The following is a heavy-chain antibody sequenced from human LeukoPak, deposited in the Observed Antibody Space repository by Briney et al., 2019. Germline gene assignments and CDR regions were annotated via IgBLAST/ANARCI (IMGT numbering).Heavy chain of an antibody. D-gene: IGHD3-3*01. CDR1: GFTFSSYW. J-gene: IGHJ4*02. V-gene: IGHV3-7*03. CDR2: IKQDGSEK. CDR3: ARDQYDTWSRRGNFDS. Sequence: GGSLRLSCAASGFTFSSYWMSWVRQAPGKGLEWVANIKQDGSEKNYVDSVKGRFTISRDNTKNSLYLQMNSLRAEDTAVFYCARDQYDTWSRRGNFDSWGQGTLVIVSS.